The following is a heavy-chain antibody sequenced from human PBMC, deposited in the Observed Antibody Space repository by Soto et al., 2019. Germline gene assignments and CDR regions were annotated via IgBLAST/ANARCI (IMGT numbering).Heavy chain of an antibody. CDR3: AHTNPDIVATFDY. D-gene: IGHD5-12*01. J-gene: IGHJ4*02. V-gene: IGHV2-5*08. CDR2: IYWDDDK. Sequence: TRSLTCTVSGGSVSSGIYYWNWIRQPPGKALEWLALIYWDDDKRYSPSLRSRLTITKDTSKNQVVLTMTNMDPVDTATYYCAHTNPDIVATFDYWGQGTLVTVSS. CDR1: GGSVSSGIYY.